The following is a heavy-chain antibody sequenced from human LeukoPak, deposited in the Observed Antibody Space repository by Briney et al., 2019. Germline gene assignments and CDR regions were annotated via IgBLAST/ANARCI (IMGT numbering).Heavy chain of an antibody. V-gene: IGHV3-23*01. Sequence: GSLRLSCAASGFTFSSCAMSWVRQAPGKGLEWVSGIGGSGTSTYYADSVKGRFTISRDNSKNTLYLQMNSLRAEDTAVYYCARLGARQILEYWGQGTLVTVSS. CDR2: IGGSGTST. D-gene: IGHD4-17*01. J-gene: IGHJ4*02. CDR1: GFTFSSCA. CDR3: ARLGARQILEY.